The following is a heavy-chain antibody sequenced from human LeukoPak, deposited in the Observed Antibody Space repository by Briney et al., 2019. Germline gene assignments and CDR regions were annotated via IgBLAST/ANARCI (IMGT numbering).Heavy chain of an antibody. Sequence: SQTLSLTCTVSGVSISSGAYYWNWIRQHPGKGLEWIGYIYYNGSTYYNPSLKSRVTMSVDTSKNQFSLKLSSVTAADTAVYYCAREVIEDWFDPWGQGTLVTVSS. D-gene: IGHD2/OR15-2a*01. CDR2: IYYNGST. CDR1: GVSISSGAYY. J-gene: IGHJ5*02. CDR3: AREVIEDWFDP. V-gene: IGHV4-31*03.